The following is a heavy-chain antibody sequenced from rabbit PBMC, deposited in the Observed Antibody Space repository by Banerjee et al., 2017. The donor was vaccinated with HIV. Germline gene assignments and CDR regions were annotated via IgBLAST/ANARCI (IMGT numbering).Heavy chain of an antibody. CDR3: AREESDCGGHLKL. D-gene: IGHD2-1*01. Sequence: QEQLEESGGDLVKPEGSLTLTCTASGFSFSNGYVICWVRQAPGKGLEWIGCIYGDSSASTYYASWVNGRFTISKTSSTTVTLQMTSLTAADTATYFCAREESDCGGHLKLWGPGTLVTVS. CDR1: GFSFSNGYV. J-gene: IGHJ4*01. V-gene: IGHV1S45*01. CDR2: IYGDSSAST.